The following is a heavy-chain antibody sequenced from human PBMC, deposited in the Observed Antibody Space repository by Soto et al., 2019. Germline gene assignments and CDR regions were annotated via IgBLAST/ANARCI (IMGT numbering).Heavy chain of an antibody. CDR3: ARNPMTTPQYSEKFYYYYYYMDV. V-gene: IGHV1-18*01. D-gene: IGHD4-17*01. CDR2: ISAYNGNT. CDR1: GYTFTSYG. Sequence: ASVKVSCKASGYTFTSYGISWVRQAPGQGLEWMGWISAYNGNTNYAQKLQGRVTMTTDTSTSTAYMELRSLRSDDTAVYYCARNPMTTPQYSEKFYYYYYYMDVWGKGTTVTVSS. J-gene: IGHJ6*03.